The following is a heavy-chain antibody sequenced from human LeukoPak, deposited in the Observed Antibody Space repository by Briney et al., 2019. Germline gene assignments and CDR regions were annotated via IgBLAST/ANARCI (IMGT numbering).Heavy chain of an antibody. V-gene: IGHV1-2*02. CDR3: ARDVGELRADY. Sequence: VSVRVSCKASGYXFTDEYIHWVRQVPGQGFEWMAWINPKNGATNVALKFRGRVTLTRDTSISTAYMAVSRLRSDDTAVYYCARDVGELRADYWGQGTLVTVSS. D-gene: IGHD1-26*01. CDR2: INPKNGAT. J-gene: IGHJ4*02. CDR1: GYXFTDEY.